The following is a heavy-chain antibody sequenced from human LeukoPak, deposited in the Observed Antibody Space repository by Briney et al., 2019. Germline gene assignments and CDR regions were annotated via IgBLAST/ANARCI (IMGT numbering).Heavy chain of an antibody. Sequence: SETLSLTCAVYGGSFSDYYWSWIRQPPGKGLEWIGEINHSGSTNYNPSLKSRVTISVDTSKNQFSLKLNSVTAADTAVYYCMGADYGGHWGQGTLVTVSS. V-gene: IGHV4-34*03. CDR3: MGADYGGH. J-gene: IGHJ4*02. CDR2: INHSGST. CDR1: GGSFSDYY. D-gene: IGHD4-17*01.